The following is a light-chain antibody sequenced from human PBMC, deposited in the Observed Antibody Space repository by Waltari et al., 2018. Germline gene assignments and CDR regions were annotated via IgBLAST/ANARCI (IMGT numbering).Light chain of an antibody. CDR1: QSIGSW. Sequence: IQMTQSPSTLSASVGDRVTITCRASQSIGSWLAWYQQKPGKAPKLLIYEATSLKSGVPSRFSANGSGTEFTLTISSLQPDDFATYYCQRYNSYPITFGPGTKVDI. CDR2: EAT. V-gene: IGKV1-5*03. J-gene: IGKJ3*01. CDR3: QRYNSYPIT.